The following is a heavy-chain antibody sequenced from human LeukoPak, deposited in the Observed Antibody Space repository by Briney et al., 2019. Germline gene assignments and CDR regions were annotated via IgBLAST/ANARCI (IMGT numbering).Heavy chain of an antibody. CDR1: GFTFSSYW. Sequence: GGSLRLSCAASGFTFSSYWMSWVRQAPGKGLEWVANIKQDGSEKYYVDSVKGRFTISRDISKNTVYLQMNSLRVEDTAVYFCARGAATGPTLGLDYWGQGTPVTVSS. D-gene: IGHD6-13*01. V-gene: IGHV3-7*03. J-gene: IGHJ4*02. CDR2: IKQDGSEK. CDR3: ARGAATGPTLGLDY.